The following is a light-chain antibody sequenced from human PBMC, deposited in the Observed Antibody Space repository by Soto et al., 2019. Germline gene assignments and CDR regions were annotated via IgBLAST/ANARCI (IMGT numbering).Light chain of an antibody. CDR3: RSYASSRTWV. CDR2: EVY. J-gene: IGLJ3*02. Sequence: QSAPTQPPSASGSPGQKVTFSCTGTSSDVGGYNYVSWYQQYPGKAPKLMIYEVYKRPSGVPDRFSGSKSGTTASLTVSGLQPEDEADYYCRSYASSRTWVFGGGTKVTVL. CDR1: SSDVGGYNY. V-gene: IGLV2-8*01.